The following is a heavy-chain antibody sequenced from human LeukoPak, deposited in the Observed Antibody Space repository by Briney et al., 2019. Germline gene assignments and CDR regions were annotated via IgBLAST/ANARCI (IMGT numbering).Heavy chain of an antibody. J-gene: IGHJ4*02. CDR1: GGSISSYY. V-gene: IGHV4-59*01. CDR2: IYYSGST. D-gene: IGHD1-1*01. CDR3: ARFPDPEERWFDY. Sequence: SETLSLTCTVSGGSISSYYWSWLRQPPGKGLEWIGYIYYSGSTNYNPSLKSRVTISVDTSKNQFSLKLSSVTAADTAVYYCARFPDPEERWFDYWGQGTLVTVSS.